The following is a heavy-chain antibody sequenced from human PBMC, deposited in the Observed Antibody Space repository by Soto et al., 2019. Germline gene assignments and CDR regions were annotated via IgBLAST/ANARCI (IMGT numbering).Heavy chain of an antibody. V-gene: IGHV1-2*04. Sequence: QVQLVQSGAEVKKPGASVKVSCKASGYTFTGYYMHWVRQAPGQGLEWMGWINPNSGGTNYAQKFQGWVTITRDTSISTAYMELSRLRSDDTAVYYCARSDIVVVPAAYAGIAAAGPFDYWGQGTLVTVSS. CDR2: INPNSGGT. CDR1: GYTFTGYY. D-gene: IGHD2-2*01. CDR3: ARSDIVVVPAAYAGIAAAGPFDY. J-gene: IGHJ4*02.